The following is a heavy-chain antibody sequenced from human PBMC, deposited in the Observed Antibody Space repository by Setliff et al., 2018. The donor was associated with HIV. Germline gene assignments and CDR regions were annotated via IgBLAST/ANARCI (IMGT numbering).Heavy chain of an antibody. CDR2: VDPEDGET. CDR3: ATVRTVGATEFDY. V-gene: IGHV1-69-2*01. J-gene: IGHJ4*02. CDR1: GYTFTNYF. D-gene: IGHD1-26*01. Sequence: ASVKVSCKASGYTFTNYFMHWVRQAPGEGLEWVGRVDPEDGETRYAMKFQGSVTISADTSTGTTYLSLTSLRSQDTAVYYCATVRTVGATEFDYWGQGTVVTVSS.